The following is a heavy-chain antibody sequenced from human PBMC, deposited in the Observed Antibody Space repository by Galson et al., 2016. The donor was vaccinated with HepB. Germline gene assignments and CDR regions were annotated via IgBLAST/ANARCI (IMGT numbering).Heavy chain of an antibody. J-gene: IGHJ3*02. CDR2: IYYGEST. CDR3: ARQTTFEVVPAANVFDI. V-gene: IGHV4-39*01. D-gene: IGHD2-2*01. CDR1: GGSISNSLYF. Sequence: SETLSLTCTVSGGSISNSLYFWAWIRQPPGKGLEWIGSIYYGESTYYNPSLESRVTVSVDTSNNQFSLQLSSVTAADAALYFCARQTTFEVVPAANVFDIWGRGTMVTVSS.